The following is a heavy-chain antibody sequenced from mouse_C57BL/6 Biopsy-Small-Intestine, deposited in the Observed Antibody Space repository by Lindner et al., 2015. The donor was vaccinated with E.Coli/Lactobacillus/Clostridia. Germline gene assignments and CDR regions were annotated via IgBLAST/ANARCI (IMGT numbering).Heavy chain of an antibody. D-gene: IGHD1-1*01. CDR2: INPNSGGI. J-gene: IGHJ1*01. CDR3: ARGRTTFGGLIVSAVYGMDV. V-gene: IGHV1-84*02. CDR1: AYTFTDHY. Sequence: SVKVSCKASAYTFTDHYIHWVRQAPGQGLEWMGRINPNSGGINYAQNFQGRVTMTRDTSISTAYMELSRLRSDDTAVYYCARGRTTFGGLIVSAVYGMDVWGQGTTVTVSS.